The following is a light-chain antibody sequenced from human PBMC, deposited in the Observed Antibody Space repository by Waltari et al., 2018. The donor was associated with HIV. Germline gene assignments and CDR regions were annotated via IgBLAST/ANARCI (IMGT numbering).Light chain of an antibody. V-gene: IGLV4-69*01. J-gene: IGLJ2*01. CDR2: VTSGGRH. CDR1: SGHTNYA. Sequence: QVVLTQSPSASASLGASVKLTCTLRSGHTNYAIACPPPKPGKGPRYLMNVTSGGRHIKGDGIPDRFSGSSSGAERYLTISSLQSDDEADYYCHTWGPGIQVFGGGTKLTVL. CDR3: HTWGPGIQV.